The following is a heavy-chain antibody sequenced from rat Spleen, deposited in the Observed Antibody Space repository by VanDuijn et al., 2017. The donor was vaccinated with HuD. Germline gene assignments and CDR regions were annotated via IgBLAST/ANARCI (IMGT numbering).Heavy chain of an antibody. J-gene: IGHJ4*01. Sequence: EVQLVESGGGLIQPGRSLKLSCVASGFTFSRYYMYWVRQAPGTGLEWVSSINPDGGRTYYPDSVKGRFTISRDNAKSSLYLQMDSLRSEDTATYYCTTGEGMDAWGQGASVTVSS. D-gene: IGHD4-3*01. CDR1: GFTFSRYY. CDR2: INPDGGRT. CDR3: TTGEGMDA. V-gene: IGHV5-58*01.